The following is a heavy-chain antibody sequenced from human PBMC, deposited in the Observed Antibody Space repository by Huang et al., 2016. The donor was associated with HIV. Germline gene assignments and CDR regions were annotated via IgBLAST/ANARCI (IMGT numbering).Heavy chain of an antibody. CDR3: VRGRGTSWSFFDT. CDR1: GDSFSDFF. J-gene: IGHJ4*02. Sequence: QVRLDQWGAGLLKPSETLSLTCAVYGDSFSDFFWSWIRQSPGKGLEGIGEINHVGKTNYNPALKRRVTIAVDTSKNQFSRKLRSVTVDDTSMYYCVRGRGTSWSFFDTWGQGSLVTVFS. D-gene: IGHD2-2*01. CDR2: INHVGKT. V-gene: IGHV4-34*01.